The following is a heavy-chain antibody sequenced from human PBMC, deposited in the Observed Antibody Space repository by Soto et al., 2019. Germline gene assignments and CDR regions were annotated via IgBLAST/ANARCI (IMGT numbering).Heavy chain of an antibody. V-gene: IGHV1-2*02. CDR3: ARDNLYNWNYVDY. J-gene: IGHJ4*02. CDR1: GYTFTSYG. D-gene: IGHD1-20*01. CDR2: INPNSGGT. Sequence: VASVKVSCKASGYTFTSYGISWVRQAPGQGLEWMGWINPNSGGTNYAQKFQGRVTMTRDTSISTAYMELSRLRSDDTAVYYCARDNLYNWNYVDYWGQGTLVTVSS.